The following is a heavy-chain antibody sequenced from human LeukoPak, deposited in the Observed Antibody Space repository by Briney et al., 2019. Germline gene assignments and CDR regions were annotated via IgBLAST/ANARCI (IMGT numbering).Heavy chain of an antibody. CDR3: ASGNNFNYYYYMDL. V-gene: IGHV1-18*01. CDR1: GYTFTSYD. CDR2: ITAYNDNT. J-gene: IGHJ6*03. Sequence: ASVKVSCKASGYTFTSYDINWVRQATGQGLEWMGWITAYNDNTNYAQKFQGRVTMTTDTSTSTAYMELRSLRSDDTAVYYCASGNNFNYYYYMDLWGKGTTVTVSS. D-gene: IGHD4-23*01.